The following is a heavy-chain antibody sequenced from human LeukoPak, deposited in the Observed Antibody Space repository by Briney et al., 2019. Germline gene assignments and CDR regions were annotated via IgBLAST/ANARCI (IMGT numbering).Heavy chain of an antibody. J-gene: IGHJ4*02. CDR1: GFSFSSYS. Sequence: GGSLRLSCAASGFSFSSYSINWVRQAPGKGLEWVSYISGDGNAKHYTDSVKGRFTISRNNAKNALYLQMNSLRAEDTAVYFCARDYVYAFDYWGQGTLVTVSS. CDR2: ISGDGNAK. CDR3: ARDYVYAFDY. D-gene: IGHD2/OR15-2a*01. V-gene: IGHV3-48*01.